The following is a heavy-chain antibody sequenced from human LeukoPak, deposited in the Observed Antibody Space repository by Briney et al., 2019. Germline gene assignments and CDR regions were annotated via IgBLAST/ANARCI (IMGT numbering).Heavy chain of an antibody. CDR1: GGTFSSYA. CDR2: NIPIFGTA. V-gene: IGHV1-69*13. D-gene: IGHD2-8*01. CDR3: TSVYLYGMDV. Sequence: SVKVSCKASGGTFSSYAISWVRQAPGQGLEWMGGNIPIFGTANDAQKFQGRVTITADESTSTAYMELSSLRSEDTAVYYCTSVYLYGMDVWGQGTTVTVSS. J-gene: IGHJ6*02.